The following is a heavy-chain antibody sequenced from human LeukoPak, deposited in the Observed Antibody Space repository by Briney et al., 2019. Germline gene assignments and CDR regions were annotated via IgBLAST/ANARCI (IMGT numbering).Heavy chain of an antibody. Sequence: GGSLRLSSEPSATTTTNQTTNPAPHPPTTPPKHPSYITITSDKIYYADSVKGRFTISRDNARNSLYLQMNSLRDEDTAVYFCARQAYWGSSGKGFDSWVQGTLVIVSS. V-gene: IGHV3-48*02. D-gene: IGHD4-23*01. CDR2: ITITSDKI. J-gene: IGHJ4*02. CDR1: ATTTTNQT. CDR3: ARQAYWGSSGKGFDS.